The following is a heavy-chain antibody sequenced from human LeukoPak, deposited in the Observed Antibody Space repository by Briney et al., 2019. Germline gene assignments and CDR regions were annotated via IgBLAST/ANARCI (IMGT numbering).Heavy chain of an antibody. CDR3: ARVAAYSYGCNVVDY. V-gene: IGHV4-30-4*01. CDR1: GGSISSGDYY. D-gene: IGHD5-18*01. CDR2: IYYSGST. Sequence: PSETLSLTCTVSGGSISSGDYYWSWIRQPPGKGLEWIGYIYYSGSTYYNPSLKSRVTISVDTSKNQFSLKLSSVTAADTAVYYCARVAAYSYGCNVVDYWGQGTLVTVSS. J-gene: IGHJ4*02.